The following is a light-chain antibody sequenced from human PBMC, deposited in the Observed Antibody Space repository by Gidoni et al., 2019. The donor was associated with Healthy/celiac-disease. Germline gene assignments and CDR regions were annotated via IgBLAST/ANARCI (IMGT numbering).Light chain of an antibody. J-gene: IGKJ2*01. CDR1: QGISSY. V-gene: IGKV1-9*01. CDR2: AAS. Sequence: DIQCTQSPSFLSASVGDRVTITCRASQGISSYLAWYQQKPGNAPKLLIYAASTLQSGVPSRFSGSGFVTEFTRTISSLQPEVFATYYCQQLNSYPRTFGQGTKLEIK. CDR3: QQLNSYPRT.